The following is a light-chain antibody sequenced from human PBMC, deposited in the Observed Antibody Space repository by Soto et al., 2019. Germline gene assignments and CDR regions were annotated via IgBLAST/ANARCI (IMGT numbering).Light chain of an antibody. CDR3: QQCGSSPWT. V-gene: IGKV3-20*01. CDR1: QSVSSSY. Sequence: EIVLTQSPVTLSLSPGERATLSCRASQSVSSSYLAWYQQKPGQAPRLLIYGASSRATGIPDRFSGGGSGTDFTLTISRLEPEDFAVYYCQQCGSSPWTFGQGTKVDIK. CDR2: GAS. J-gene: IGKJ1*01.